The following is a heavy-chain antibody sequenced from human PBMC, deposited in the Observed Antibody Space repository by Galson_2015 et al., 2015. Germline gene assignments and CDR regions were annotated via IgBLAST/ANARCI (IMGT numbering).Heavy chain of an antibody. J-gene: IGHJ3*02. Sequence: CAISGDSVSSHSAAWNWIRQSPSRGLEWLGRTYYRSKWYNDYAVSVKSRITINPDTSKNQFSLQLNSVTPEDTAVYYCAREELRWTRGDAFDIWGQGTMVTVSS. CDR2: TYYRSKWYN. D-gene: IGHD4-23*01. CDR1: GDSVSSHSAA. CDR3: AREELRWTRGDAFDI. V-gene: IGHV6-1*01.